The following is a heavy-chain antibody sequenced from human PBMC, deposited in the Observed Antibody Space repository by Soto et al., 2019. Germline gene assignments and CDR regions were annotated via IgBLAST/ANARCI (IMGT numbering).Heavy chain of an antibody. CDR2: INHRGSL. CDR1: GGSITSVDQY. Sequence: SETLSLTCTVTGGSITSVDQYWTWIRHRPGEGLEWLGYINHRGSLYYNPSLKSRVSMSVDTSKNQFSLNLSSVTAADTAVYYCARDRPKRSGRNMDVWGQGTTVTVSS. D-gene: IGHD3-10*01. V-gene: IGHV4-31*03. J-gene: IGHJ6*02. CDR3: ARDRPKRSGRNMDV.